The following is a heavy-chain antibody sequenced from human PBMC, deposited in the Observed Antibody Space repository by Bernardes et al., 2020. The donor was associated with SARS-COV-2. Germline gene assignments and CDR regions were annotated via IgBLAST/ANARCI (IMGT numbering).Heavy chain of an antibody. CDR1: GFTFSDHT. Sequence: GGSLRLSCAASGFTFSDHTMNWVRQAPGKGLEWVSSISGGSSYIYYADSIKGRFTISRDNAKNSLYLQMNSLRAEDTAVYYCSRATYYEKSAYYFSHYYYGMDVWGQGTAVTVSS. CDR3: SRATYYEKSAYYFSHYYYGMDV. D-gene: IGHD3-22*01. J-gene: IGHJ6*02. V-gene: IGHV3-21*01. CDR2: ISGGSSYI.